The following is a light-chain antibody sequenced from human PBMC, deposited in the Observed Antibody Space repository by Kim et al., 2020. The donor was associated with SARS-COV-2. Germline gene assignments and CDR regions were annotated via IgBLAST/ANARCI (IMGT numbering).Light chain of an antibody. CDR3: NSRDSNDNVV. CDR2: GKN. Sequence: VAVEQASMNKHEGDRRRSYSRSWNQQKPEQAPILVIYGKNSRPSGIPDRFAGSSSGNTASLTITGTQADDEADYYCNSRDSNDNVVFGGGTQLTVL. CDR1: RRRSYS. J-gene: IGLJ2*01. V-gene: IGLV3-19*01.